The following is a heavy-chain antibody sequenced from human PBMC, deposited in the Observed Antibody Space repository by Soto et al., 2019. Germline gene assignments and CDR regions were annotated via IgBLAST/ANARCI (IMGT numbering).Heavy chain of an antibody. D-gene: IGHD6-13*01. CDR3: ARGQQLADYYYYYGMDV. Sequence: ASVKVSCKASGYTFTGYYMHWVRQAPGQGLEWMGWINPNSGGTNYAQKFQGWVTITRDTSISTAYMELSRLRSDDTAVYYCARGQQLADYYYYYGMDVWGQGTTVTVSS. J-gene: IGHJ6*02. CDR1: GYTFTGYY. CDR2: INPNSGGT. V-gene: IGHV1-2*04.